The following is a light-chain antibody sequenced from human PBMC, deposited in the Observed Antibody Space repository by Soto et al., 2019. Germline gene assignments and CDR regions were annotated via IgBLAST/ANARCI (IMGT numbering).Light chain of an antibody. CDR1: SSDVGGYNY. V-gene: IGLV2-14*01. CDR2: DVS. J-gene: IGLJ2*01. CDR3: SSYTSSSTLGV. Sequence: QSVLTQPASVSGSPGQSITISCTGTSSDVGGYNYVSWYQQHPGKAPKLMIYDVSNRPSGVSNRFSGSKSGNTASLTISGLRAEDEADYYCSSYTSSSTLGVFGGGTKPTVL.